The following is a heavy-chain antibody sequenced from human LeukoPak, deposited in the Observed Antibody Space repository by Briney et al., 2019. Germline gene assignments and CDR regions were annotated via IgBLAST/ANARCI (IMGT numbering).Heavy chain of an antibody. CDR1: GYTFTSYY. CDR3: ARGQEVVPAAIPPGQYFDY. V-gene: IGHV1-46*03. Sequence: ASVKVSCKASGYTFTSYYMHWVRQAPGQGLEWMGIINPSGGSTSYAQKFQGRVTMTRDTSTSTVYMELSSLRSEDTAVYYCARGQEVVPAAIPPGQYFDYWGQGTLATVSS. J-gene: IGHJ4*02. CDR2: INPSGGST. D-gene: IGHD2-2*01.